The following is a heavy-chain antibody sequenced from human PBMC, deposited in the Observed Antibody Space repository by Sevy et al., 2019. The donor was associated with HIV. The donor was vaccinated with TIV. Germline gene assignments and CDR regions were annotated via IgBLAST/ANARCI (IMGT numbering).Heavy chain of an antibody. CDR1: GFTFSNYW. V-gene: IGHV3-7*03. CDR3: ARDCSSATCLWGLDV. J-gene: IGHJ6*02. CDR2: IKRDGSEK. Sequence: GGSLRLSCAASGFTFSNYWMSWVRQAPGKGLEWVANIKRDGSEKYYVAPLKGRFTISRDNAKTSLYLQMNSLRAEDTAVYYCARDCSSATCLWGLDVWGQGTTVTVSS. D-gene: IGHD2-2*01.